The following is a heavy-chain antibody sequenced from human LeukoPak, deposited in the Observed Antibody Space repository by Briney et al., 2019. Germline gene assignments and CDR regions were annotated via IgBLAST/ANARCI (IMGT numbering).Heavy chain of an antibody. D-gene: IGHD6-19*01. CDR3: AKAKYTSGWYVDY. V-gene: IGHV3-23*01. J-gene: IGHJ4*02. Sequence: GGSLRLSCAASGFTFSNYAMTWVRQAPGKGLEWVSTISSSGGSTYYADSVKGRFTISRDNSKNTMYLQMNSLRAEDTAVYHCAKAKYTSGWYVDYWGQGTLVTVSS. CDR2: ISSSGGST. CDR1: GFTFSNYA.